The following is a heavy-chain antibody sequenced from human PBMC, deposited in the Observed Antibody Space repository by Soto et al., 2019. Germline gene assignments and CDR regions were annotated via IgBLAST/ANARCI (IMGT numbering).Heavy chain of an antibody. J-gene: IGHJ1*01. Sequence: QVQLVESGGGVVQPGTSLRVSCVGSGFTFRSYVIHWVRQAPGKGLEWVALTSDDGSGKYYGDSVRGRFTISRDNSRNTVDLQMDSLRLEDPALYYCARWGTTGGLDVWGQGTLVSVSS. V-gene: IGHV3-30*19. CDR1: GFTFRSYV. CDR3: ARWGTTGGLDV. D-gene: IGHD3-16*01. CDR2: TSDDGSGK.